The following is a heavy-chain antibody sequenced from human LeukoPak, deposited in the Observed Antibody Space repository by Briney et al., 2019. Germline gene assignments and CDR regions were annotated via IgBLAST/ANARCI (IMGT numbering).Heavy chain of an antibody. CDR3: ARGALGDSSSWYQFDP. Sequence: GASVKVSCKASGGTFISYAISWVRQAPGQGLEWMGGIIPIFGTANYAQKFQGRVTITADESTSTAYMELSSLRSEDTAVYYCARGALGDSSSWYQFDPWGQGTLVTVSS. CDR1: GGTFISYA. CDR2: IIPIFGTA. J-gene: IGHJ5*02. V-gene: IGHV1-69*13. D-gene: IGHD6-13*01.